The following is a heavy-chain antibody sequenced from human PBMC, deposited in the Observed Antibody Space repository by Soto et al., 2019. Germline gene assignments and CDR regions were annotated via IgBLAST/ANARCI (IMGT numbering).Heavy chain of an antibody. CDR1: GFSLSTSGMC. CDR2: IDWDDDK. Sequence: SGPTLVNPTQTLTLTCTFPGFSLSTSGMCVSWIRQPPGKALEWLARIDWDDDKYYSTSLKTRLTISKDTSKNQVVLTMTNMDPVDTATYYCARDTVTSGLKWFDPWGQGTLVTVS. J-gene: IGHJ5*02. D-gene: IGHD4-4*01. CDR3: ARDTVTSGLKWFDP. V-gene: IGHV2-70*11.